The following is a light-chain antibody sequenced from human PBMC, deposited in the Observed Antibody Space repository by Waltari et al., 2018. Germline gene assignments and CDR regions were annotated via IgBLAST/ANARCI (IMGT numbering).Light chain of an antibody. CDR2: WAS. V-gene: IGKV4-1*01. J-gene: IGKJ1*01. CDR1: QSVLSNSNNKNY. CDR3: QQHYSTPPT. Sequence: DIVMTQSPDSLAVSLGERAAINCKSSQSVLSNSNNKNYLALYQQKPGQPPKLLISWASTRESGVPDRFSGSGSGTDFTLTISSLQAEDVAAYYCQQHYSTPPTFGQGTKVEIK.